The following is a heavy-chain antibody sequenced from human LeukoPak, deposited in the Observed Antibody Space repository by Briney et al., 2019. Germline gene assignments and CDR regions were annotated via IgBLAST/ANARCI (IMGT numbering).Heavy chain of an antibody. CDR1: GFTFSSYS. V-gene: IGHV3-21*01. D-gene: IGHD6-19*01. Sequence: GGSLRLSCAASGFTFSSYSMNWVRQAPGKGLEWVSSISSGSSYIYYADSVKGRFTISRDNAKNSLYLQMNSLRAADTAVYYCAKDSGSSGWEDFDYWGQGTLVTVS. J-gene: IGHJ4*02. CDR2: ISSGSSYI. CDR3: AKDSGSSGWEDFDY.